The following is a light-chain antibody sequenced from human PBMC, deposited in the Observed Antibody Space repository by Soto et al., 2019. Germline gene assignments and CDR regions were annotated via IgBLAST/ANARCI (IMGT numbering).Light chain of an antibody. CDR3: QQYNNWPPYT. V-gene: IGKV3-15*01. Sequence: EIVMTQSPATLSVSPGERVTLSCRASQSVSTNLAWFQQKPGQTPRLLIYGASTRATGIPARFSGSGSGTEFTLTVSSLQSEDVATYYCQQYNNWPPYTFGQGTKLDIK. CDR2: GAS. J-gene: IGKJ2*01. CDR1: QSVSTN.